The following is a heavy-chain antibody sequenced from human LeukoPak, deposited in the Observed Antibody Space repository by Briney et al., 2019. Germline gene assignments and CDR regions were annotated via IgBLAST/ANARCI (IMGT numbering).Heavy chain of an antibody. V-gene: IGHV3-30*04. Sequence: GGSLRLSCAASGFTFSSYAMHWVRQAPGKGLEWVAVISYDGSNKYYADSVKGRFTISRDNSKNTLYLQMNSLRAEDTAVYYCARGVYYDSSGSIDYYFDYWGQGTLVTVSS. D-gene: IGHD3-22*01. CDR1: GFTFSSYA. CDR2: ISYDGSNK. CDR3: ARGVYYDSSGSIDYYFDY. J-gene: IGHJ4*02.